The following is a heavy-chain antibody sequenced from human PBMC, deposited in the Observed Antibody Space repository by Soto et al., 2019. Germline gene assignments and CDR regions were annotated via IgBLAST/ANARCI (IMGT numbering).Heavy chain of an antibody. D-gene: IGHD3-10*01. CDR1: GGTFSSYT. CDR2: IIPILGIA. CDR3: ARDQGPITMVRGVINPWFDP. Sequence: QVQLVQSGAEVKKPGSSVKVSCKASGGTFSSYTISWVRQAPGQGLEWMGRIIPILGIANYAQKFQGKVTIAAEKTTSTAYMELSSLRSEDTAVYYCARDQGPITMVRGVINPWFDPWGQGTLVTVSS. J-gene: IGHJ5*02. V-gene: IGHV1-69*08.